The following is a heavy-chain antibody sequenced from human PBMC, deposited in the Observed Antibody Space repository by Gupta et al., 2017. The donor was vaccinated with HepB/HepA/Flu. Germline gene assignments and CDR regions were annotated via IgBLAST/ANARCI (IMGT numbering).Heavy chain of an antibody. J-gene: IGHJ4*02. Sequence: QVQLVQSGAEVKKPGASVKISCKTSGYNFVYYYISWVRQAPGQGLEWMGGISPSGGTTDYAQKFKGRVSMSRDTSTNTIYVELNSLRSDDTAVYYCARDRDVSSLGIHFEYWGQGTLVTVSS. CDR3: ARDRDVSSLGIHFEY. CDR1: GYNFVYYY. V-gene: IGHV1-46*01. D-gene: IGHD2-21*01. CDR2: ISPSGGTT.